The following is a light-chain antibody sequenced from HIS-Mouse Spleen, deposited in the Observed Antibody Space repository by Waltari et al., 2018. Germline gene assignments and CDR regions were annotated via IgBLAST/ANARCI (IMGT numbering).Light chain of an antibody. V-gene: IGLV3-21*02. CDR3: QVWDSSSDHWV. CDR2: DDS. Sequence: SYVLTQPPPVSVAPGQSARITCGGNNSGSKSWHWYQQRPGQAPVLVVYDDSDRPSGIPERFSGSNSGNTATLTISRVEAGDEADYYCQVWDSSSDHWVFGGGTKLTVL. J-gene: IGLJ3*02. CDR1: NSGSKS.